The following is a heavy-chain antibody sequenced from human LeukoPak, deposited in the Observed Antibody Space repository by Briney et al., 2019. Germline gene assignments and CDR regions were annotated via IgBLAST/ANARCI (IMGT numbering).Heavy chain of an antibody. Sequence: GGSLRLSCAASGFTFSNYWMTWVRQAPGKGLEWVANIKQDGSEKYYVDSVKGRFTISRDNAKNSLYLQMNSLRAEDTALYYCAREDQPRGTFDYWGQESWSPSPQ. J-gene: IGHJ4*01. D-gene: IGHD2-15*01. CDR3: AREDQPRGTFDY. CDR2: IKQDGSEK. V-gene: IGHV3-7*05. CDR1: GFTFSNYW.